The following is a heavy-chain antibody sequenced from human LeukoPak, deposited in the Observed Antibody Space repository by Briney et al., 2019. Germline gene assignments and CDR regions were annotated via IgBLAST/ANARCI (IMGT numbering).Heavy chain of an antibody. V-gene: IGHV3-30*18. Sequence: PGGSLRLSCTASGFTFSSCGMHWVRQAPGKGLEWVAVISDDGSAIHYTDSVKGRFTISRDNSKNTLYPQMSSLRPEDTAVYHCAKGYGGSGGYDYVLQYWGQGTLVTVSS. J-gene: IGHJ4*02. CDR1: GFTFSSCG. CDR2: ISDDGSAI. D-gene: IGHD5-12*01. CDR3: AKGYGGSGGYDYVLQY.